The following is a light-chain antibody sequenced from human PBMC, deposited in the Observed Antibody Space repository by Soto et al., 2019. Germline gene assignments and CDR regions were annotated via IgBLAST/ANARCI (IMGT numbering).Light chain of an antibody. V-gene: IGLV2-14*01. CDR2: EVT. CDR1: SSDVAGYNH. Sequence: QSALTQPASVSGSPGQSITISCTGTSSDVAGYNHVSWYQHHPGKAPKLMIYEVTKRPSGVSNRFSGSKSGDTASLTISGLQAEDEADYYCCSYAGSYTFVFGGGTKVTVL. J-gene: IGLJ2*01. CDR3: CSYAGSYTFV.